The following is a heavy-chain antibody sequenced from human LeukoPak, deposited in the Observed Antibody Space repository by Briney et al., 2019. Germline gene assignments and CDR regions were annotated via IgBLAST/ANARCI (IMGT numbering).Heavy chain of an antibody. CDR3: ATREAAAGHGFDY. D-gene: IGHD6-13*01. CDR2: IYYSGST. CDR1: GDSISSGGYY. V-gene: IGHV4-31*03. J-gene: IGHJ4*02. Sequence: SQTLSLTCTVSGDSISSGGYYWSWIRQHPGKGLEWIGYIYYSGSTYYNPSLKSRVTISVDTSKNQFSLKLSSVTAADTAVYYCATREAAAGHGFDYWGQGTLVTVSS.